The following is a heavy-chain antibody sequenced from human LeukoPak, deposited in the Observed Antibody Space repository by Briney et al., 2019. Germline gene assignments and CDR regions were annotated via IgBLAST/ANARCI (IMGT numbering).Heavy chain of an antibody. J-gene: IGHJ4*02. CDR1: GFRFDDYG. CDR2: ITWNSEKT. Sequence: PGGSLRLSCAASGFRFDDYGMSWFRLAPGRGLEWISGITWNSEKTAYAEAVKGRFTISRDNAKNSLYLQMNSLSAEDTALYYCARDWRSGYSIDNWGQGTLVTVSS. CDR3: ARDWRSGYSIDN. D-gene: IGHD6-19*01. V-gene: IGHV3-20*04.